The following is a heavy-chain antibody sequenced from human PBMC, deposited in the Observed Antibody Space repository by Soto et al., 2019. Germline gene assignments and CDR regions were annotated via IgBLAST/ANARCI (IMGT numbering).Heavy chain of an antibody. CDR3: ARGSPTPGIAVAGIGTQLDH. Sequence: EASVKVSCKASGYAFTSYGISWVRQAPGQGLEWMGWISAYNGNTNYAQKLQGRVTMTTDTSTSTAYMELRSLRSDDTGVYYCARGSPTPGIAVAGIGTQLDHWGQETLVTVSS. CDR1: GYAFTSYG. D-gene: IGHD6-19*01. CDR2: ISAYNGNT. V-gene: IGHV1-18*01. J-gene: IGHJ4*02.